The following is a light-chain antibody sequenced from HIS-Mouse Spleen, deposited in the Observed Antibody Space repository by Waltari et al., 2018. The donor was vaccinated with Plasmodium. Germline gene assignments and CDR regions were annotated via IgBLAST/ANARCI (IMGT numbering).Light chain of an antibody. CDR2: QDS. V-gene: IGLV3-1*01. CDR3: QAWDSSTVV. Sequence: SYELTQPPSVSVSPGQTASLPCPGDKSGDKYACWYQQKPGQSPVLVIYQDSKRPSGIPERFSGSNSGNTATLTISGTQAMDEADYYCQAWDSSTVVFGGGTKLTVL. CDR1: KSGDKY. J-gene: IGLJ2*01.